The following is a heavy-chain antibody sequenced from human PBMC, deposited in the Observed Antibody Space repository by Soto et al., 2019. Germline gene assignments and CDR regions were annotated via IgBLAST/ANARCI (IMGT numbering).Heavy chain of an antibody. CDR2: ICYDGSNK. Sequence: QVQLVESGGGVVQPGRSLRLSCAASGFTFSSYGMHWVRQAPGKGLEWVAVICYDGSNKYYADSVKGRFTISRDNSKNTLYLQMNSLRAEDTAVYYCARDGGCRDGSTVWCNWFDPWGQGTLVTVSS. V-gene: IGHV3-33*01. CDR3: ARDGGCRDGSTVWCNWFDP. J-gene: IGHJ5*02. CDR1: GFTFSSYG. D-gene: IGHD2-21*01.